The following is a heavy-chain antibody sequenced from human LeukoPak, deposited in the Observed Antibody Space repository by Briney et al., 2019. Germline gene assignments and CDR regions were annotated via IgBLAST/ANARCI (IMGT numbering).Heavy chain of an antibody. D-gene: IGHD3-22*01. J-gene: IGHJ5*02. CDR2: IYYSGST. Sequence: SETLSLTCTVSGGSISSYYWSWIRQPPGKGLEWIGYIYYSGSTNYNPSLKSRVTISVDTSKNQFSLKLSSVTAADTAVYYCARLHHYYDDWFDPWGQGTLVTVSS. CDR3: ARLHHYYDDWFDP. V-gene: IGHV4-59*12. CDR1: GGSISSYY.